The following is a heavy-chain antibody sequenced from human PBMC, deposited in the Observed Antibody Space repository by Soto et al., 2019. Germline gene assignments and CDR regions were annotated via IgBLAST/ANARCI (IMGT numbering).Heavy chain of an antibody. CDR1: GFTFRSYA. CDR3: ARDRHSSGWYFGMDV. J-gene: IGHJ6*02. D-gene: IGHD6-19*01. V-gene: IGHV3-64*02. CDR2: ISSNGGST. Sequence: GGSLRLSCASSGFTFRSYAMHWVRQAPGKGLEYVSGISSNGGSTYYADSVKGRFTISRDNSKNTLYLQMGSLRAEDMAVYYCARDRHSSGWYFGMDVWGQGTTVTVSS.